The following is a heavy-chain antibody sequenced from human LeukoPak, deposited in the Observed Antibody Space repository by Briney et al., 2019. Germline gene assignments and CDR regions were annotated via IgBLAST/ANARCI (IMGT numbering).Heavy chain of an antibody. D-gene: IGHD3/OR15-3a*01. CDR3: ARRPGLKRYYFDY. J-gene: IGHJ4*02. Sequence: GGSLRLSCAASGFTFSNYAMIWVRQAPGKGLEWVSAIGSDGGGIQYSESMKGRFTISRDNSKNTLYLQMNSLRADDTAVYYCARRPGLKRYYFDYWGQGTLVTVSS. V-gene: IGHV3-23*01. CDR2: IGSDGGGI. CDR1: GFTFSNYA.